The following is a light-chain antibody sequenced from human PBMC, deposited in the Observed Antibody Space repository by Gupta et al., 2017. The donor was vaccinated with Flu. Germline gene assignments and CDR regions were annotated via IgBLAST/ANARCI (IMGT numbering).Light chain of an antibody. Sequence: QSVLTQPPSVSGAPGQRVTISCTGGSSNFGAGYDVHWFHQLPGTAPKLLIYATTNRPSGVPDRFSGSKSGTSASLAITGLQAEDEATYICQSYDDNLTGPWVFGGGTKLTVL. J-gene: IGLJ3*02. CDR2: ATT. CDR3: QSYDDNLTGPWV. V-gene: IGLV1-40*02. CDR1: SSNFGAGYD.